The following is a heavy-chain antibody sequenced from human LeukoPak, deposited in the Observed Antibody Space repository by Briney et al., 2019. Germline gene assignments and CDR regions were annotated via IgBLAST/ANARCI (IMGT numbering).Heavy chain of an antibody. D-gene: IGHD5-12*01. V-gene: IGHV3-21*01. CDR1: GFTFSTYS. CDR2: LSGDKKYI. Sequence: GGSLRLSCAASGFTFSTYSLNWVRQAPGKGLEWLSSLSGDKKYIYYADSVKGRFTISRDNAKNSLYLQMNSLRAEDTAVYYCARRGYSGYDFSVDRVYFDYWGQGTLVTVSS. CDR3: ARRGYSGYDFSVDRVYFDY. J-gene: IGHJ4*02.